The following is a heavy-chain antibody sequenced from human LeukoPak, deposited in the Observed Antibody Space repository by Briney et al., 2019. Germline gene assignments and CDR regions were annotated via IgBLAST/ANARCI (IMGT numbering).Heavy chain of an antibody. J-gene: IGHJ4*02. CDR3: ARDHRLVGARSFDY. CDR1: GFTFDDYA. D-gene: IGHD1-26*01. CDR2: ISWNGGIT. V-gene: IGHV3-9*01. Sequence: GRSLRLSCAASGFTFDDYAMHWVRQSPEKGLEWVSGISWNGGITGYADSVKGRFTISRDNAKNTLYLQMNSLRAEDTAVYYCARDHRLVGARSFDYWGQGTLVTVSS.